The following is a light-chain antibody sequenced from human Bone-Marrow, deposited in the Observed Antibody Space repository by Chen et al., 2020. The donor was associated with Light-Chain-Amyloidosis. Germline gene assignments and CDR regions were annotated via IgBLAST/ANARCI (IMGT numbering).Light chain of an antibody. V-gene: IGLV1-47*01. CDR1: SSNIGSNY. CDR3: AAWDGSLSGYV. CDR2: RNH. J-gene: IGLJ1*01. Sequence: QSVLTRPPSAYGSTGQRVPIHCSGASSNIGSNYLYWYQHFPGAAPKLLNHRNHQRPSGVPDRFSASKSGTAAFLVISGLRSEDEADYYCAAWDGSLSGYVFGTGTKVIVL.